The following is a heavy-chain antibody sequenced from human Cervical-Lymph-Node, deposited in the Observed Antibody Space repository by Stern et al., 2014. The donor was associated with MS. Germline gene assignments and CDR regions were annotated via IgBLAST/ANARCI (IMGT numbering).Heavy chain of an antibody. J-gene: IGHJ5*02. CDR1: GGSFDAFY. V-gene: IGHV4-34*01. Sequence: VQLQQWGAGLLKPSETLSLTCGVNGGSFDAFYWTWIRQPPGGGLEWIGEISHSGYTKYNPSLQSRVTMSVDTSKNQFTLKMDSVTAADTAVYYCARTWIAVRNTKWFDPWGQGTLVTVSS. D-gene: IGHD6-6*01. CDR3: ARTWIAVRNTKWFDP. CDR2: ISHSGYT.